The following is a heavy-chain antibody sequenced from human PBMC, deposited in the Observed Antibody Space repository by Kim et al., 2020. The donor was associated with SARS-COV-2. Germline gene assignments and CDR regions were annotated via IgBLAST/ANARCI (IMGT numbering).Heavy chain of an antibody. Sequence: IDYADTVKGRFTISRDFAKNSLYLQMNSLRVDDTALYYCGKDLVPGGLDVWGQGTTVTVSS. CDR2: I. V-gene: IGHV3-9*01. CDR3: GKDLVPGGLDV. D-gene: IGHD2-8*02. J-gene: IGHJ6*02.